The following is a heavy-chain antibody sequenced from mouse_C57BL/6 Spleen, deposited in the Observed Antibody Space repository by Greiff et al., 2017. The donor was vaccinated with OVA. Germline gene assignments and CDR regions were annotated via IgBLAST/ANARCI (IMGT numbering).Heavy chain of an antibody. CDR3: ARFGYGDYYAMDY. V-gene: IGHV1-69*01. CDR1: GYTFTSYW. CDR2: IDPSDSYT. D-gene: IGHD2-2*01. Sequence: VKLQQPGAELVMPGASVKLSCKASGYTFTSYWMHWVKQRPGQGLEWIGEIDPSDSYTNYNQKFKGKSTLTVDKSSSTAYMQLSSLTSEDSAVYYCARFGYGDYYAMDYWGQGTSVTVSS. J-gene: IGHJ4*01.